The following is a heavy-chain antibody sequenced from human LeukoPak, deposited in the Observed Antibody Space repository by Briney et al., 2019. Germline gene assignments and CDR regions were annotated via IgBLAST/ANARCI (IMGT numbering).Heavy chain of an antibody. CDR1: GGSFSGCY. J-gene: IGHJ3*02. CDR3: ASFLGYCSGGSCPDAFDI. CDR2: INHSGST. Sequence: SETLSLTCAVYGGSFSGCYWSWIRQPPGKGLEWIGEINHSGSTNYNPSLKSRVTISVDTSKNQFSLKLSSVTAADTAVYYCASFLGYCSGGSCPDAFDIWGQGTMVTVSS. D-gene: IGHD2-15*01. V-gene: IGHV4-34*01.